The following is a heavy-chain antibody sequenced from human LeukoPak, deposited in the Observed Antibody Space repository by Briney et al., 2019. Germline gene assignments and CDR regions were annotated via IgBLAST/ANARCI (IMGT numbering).Heavy chain of an antibody. V-gene: IGHV3-33*06. D-gene: IGHD6-13*01. CDR1: GFTFSSYG. CDR2: IWYDGSNK. Sequence: PGGSLRLSCAASGFTFSSYGMHWVRQAPGKGLEWVAVIWYDGSNKYYADSVKGRFTISRDNSKNTLYLQMNSLRAEDTAVYYCANDRTGYSSSWYRFDYWGQGTLVTVSS. J-gene: IGHJ4*02. CDR3: ANDRTGYSSSWYRFDY.